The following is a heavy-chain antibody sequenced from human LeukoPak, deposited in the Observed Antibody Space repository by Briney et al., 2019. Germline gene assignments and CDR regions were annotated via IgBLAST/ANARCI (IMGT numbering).Heavy chain of an antibody. Sequence: PSETLSLTCTVSGGSISSSSYYWGWIRQPPGKGLEWIGSIYHSGSTYYNPSLKSRVTISVDTSKNQFSLKLSPVTAADTAVYYCAREGKGYCSGGSCYEMRAFDIWGQGTMVTVSS. CDR1: GGSISSSSYY. CDR3: AREGKGYCSGGSCYEMRAFDI. V-gene: IGHV4-39*07. CDR2: IYHSGST. J-gene: IGHJ3*02. D-gene: IGHD2-15*01.